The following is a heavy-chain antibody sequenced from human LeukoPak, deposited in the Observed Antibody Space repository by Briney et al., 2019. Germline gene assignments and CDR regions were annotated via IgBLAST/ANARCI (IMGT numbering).Heavy chain of an antibody. CDR3: ASTSRAYYYYGMDV. V-gene: IGHV1-69*04. J-gene: IGHJ6*02. CDR1: GGTFGSYA. CDR2: IIPILGIA. D-gene: IGHD2-2*01. Sequence: ASVKVSCKASGGTFGSYAISWVRQAPGQGLEWMGRIIPILGIANYAQKFQGRVTITADKSTSTAYMELSSLRSEDTAVYYCASTSRAYYYYGMDVWGQGTTVTVSS.